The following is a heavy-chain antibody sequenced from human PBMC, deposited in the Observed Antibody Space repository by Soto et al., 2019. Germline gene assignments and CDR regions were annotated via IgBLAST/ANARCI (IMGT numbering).Heavy chain of an antibody. D-gene: IGHD6-13*01. Sequence: EVQLVESGGGLVKPGGSLRLSCAASGFTFSSYSMNWVRQAPGKGLEWVSSISSSSSYIYYADSVKGRFTTSRDNAKNSLYLQMNSLRAEDTAVYYCARGHSSRTNDAFDIWGQGTMVTVSS. J-gene: IGHJ3*02. CDR1: GFTFSSYS. CDR2: ISSSSSYI. V-gene: IGHV3-21*01. CDR3: ARGHSSRTNDAFDI.